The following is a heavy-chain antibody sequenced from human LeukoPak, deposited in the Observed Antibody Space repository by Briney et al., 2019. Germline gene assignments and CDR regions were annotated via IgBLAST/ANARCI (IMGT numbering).Heavy chain of an antibody. CDR3: ARDRYYYDSSGYYYYFDY. J-gene: IGHJ4*02. CDR2: IHTTGST. D-gene: IGHD3-22*01. CDR1: GGSISSYY. Sequence: PSETLSLTCSVSGGSISSYYWSWIRQPAGKGLEWIGRIHTTGSTNYNPSLKSRVTMSVDTSKNQFSLKLSSVTAADTAVYYCARDRYYYDSSGYYYYFDYWGQGTLVTVFS. V-gene: IGHV4-4*07.